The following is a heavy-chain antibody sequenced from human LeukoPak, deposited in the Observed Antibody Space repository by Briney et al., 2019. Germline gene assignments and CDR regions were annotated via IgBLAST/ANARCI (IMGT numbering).Heavy chain of an antibody. CDR2: IYYSGST. Sequence: KPSETLSLTCTVSGGPSSSYYWSWIRQPPGKGLEWIGYIYYSGSTNYNPSLKSRVTISADTSKNQFSLKLSSVTAADTAVYYCARHSRDGPEDYWGQGTLVTVSP. V-gene: IGHV4-59*08. J-gene: IGHJ4*02. CDR1: GGPSSSYY. CDR3: ARHSRDGPEDY. D-gene: IGHD5-24*01.